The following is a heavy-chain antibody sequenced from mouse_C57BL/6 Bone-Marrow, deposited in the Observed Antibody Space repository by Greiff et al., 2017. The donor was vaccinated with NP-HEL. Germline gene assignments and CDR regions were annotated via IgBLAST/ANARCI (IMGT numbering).Heavy chain of an antibody. CDR2: IDPSDSET. Sequence: QVQLQQPGAELVRPGSSVKLSCKASGYTFTSYWMHWVKQRPIQGLEWIGNIDPSDSETHYNQKFKDKATLTVDKSSSTAYMQLSSLTSEDSAVYYCARRPNYYGSRGLDYWGQGTTLTVSS. V-gene: IGHV1-52*01. D-gene: IGHD1-1*01. J-gene: IGHJ2*01. CDR1: GYTFTSYW. CDR3: ARRPNYYGSRGLDY.